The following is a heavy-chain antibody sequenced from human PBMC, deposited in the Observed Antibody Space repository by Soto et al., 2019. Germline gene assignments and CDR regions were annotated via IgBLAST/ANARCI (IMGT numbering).Heavy chain of an antibody. D-gene: IGHD6-13*01. CDR3: TRLVGGGAAAGTSGMDV. CDR2: IRSKANSYAT. Sequence: EVQLVESGGGLVQPGGSLKLSCAASGFTFSGSAMHWVRQASGKGLEWVGRIRSKANSYATAYAASVKGRFTISRDDSKNTGYLQMNSLKTGDTAVYSCTRLVGGGAAAGTSGMDVWGQGTTVTVSS. V-gene: IGHV3-73*02. J-gene: IGHJ6*02. CDR1: GFTFSGSA.